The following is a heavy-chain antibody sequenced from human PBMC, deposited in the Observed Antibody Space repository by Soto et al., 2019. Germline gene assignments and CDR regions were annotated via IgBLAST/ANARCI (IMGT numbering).Heavy chain of an antibody. Sequence: ASLKVSCKASGYTFSGYYIHWVRQAPGQGLEWMGWINPNSGGTNYAQKFQGRVTMTRDTSIRTAYMELSSLTSDDTAVYYCARIAARGSFYYDYGMDVWGQGTTVTVSS. CDR3: ARIAARGSFYYDYGMDV. J-gene: IGHJ6*02. V-gene: IGHV1-2*02. CDR2: INPNSGGT. D-gene: IGHD6-6*01. CDR1: GYTFSGYY.